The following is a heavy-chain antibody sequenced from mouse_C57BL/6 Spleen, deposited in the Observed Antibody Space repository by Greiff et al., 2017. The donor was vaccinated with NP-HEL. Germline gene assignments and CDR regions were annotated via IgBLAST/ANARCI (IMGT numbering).Heavy chain of an antibody. D-gene: IGHD1-1*02. CDR3: AREEGYYGFAY. CDR2: ISDGGSYT. Sequence: DVKLVESGGGLVKPGGFLKLSCAASGFTFSSYAMSWVRQTPEKRLEWVATISDGGSYTYYPDNVKGRFTISRDNAKNNLYLQMSHLKSEDTAMYYCAREEGYYGFAYWGQGTLVTVSA. CDR1: GFTFSSYA. J-gene: IGHJ3*01. V-gene: IGHV5-4*01.